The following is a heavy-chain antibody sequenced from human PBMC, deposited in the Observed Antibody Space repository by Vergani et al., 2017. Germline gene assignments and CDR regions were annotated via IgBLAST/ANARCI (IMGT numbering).Heavy chain of an antibody. CDR3: ARSMGHYDSSGHGVDWFDS. J-gene: IGHJ5*01. CDR1: GGTFSSYA. V-gene: IGHV1-69*18. Sequence: QVQLVQSGAEVKKPGSSVKVSCKASGGTFSSYAISWVRQAPGQGLEWMGRIIPIFGTANYAQKFQGRVTITADESTSTAYMELSSLRSEDTAVYYCARSMGHYDSSGHGVDWFDSWGQGTLVTVSS. CDR2: IIPIFGTA. D-gene: IGHD3-22*01.